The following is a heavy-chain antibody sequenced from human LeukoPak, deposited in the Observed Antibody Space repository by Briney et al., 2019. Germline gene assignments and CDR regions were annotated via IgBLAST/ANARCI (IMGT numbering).Heavy chain of an antibody. D-gene: IGHD3-10*01. CDR2: INHSGST. V-gene: IGHV4-34*01. Sequence: PSETLSLTCAVYGGSFSGYYWSWIRQPPGKGLEWIGEINHSGSTNYNPSLKSRVTISVDTSKNQFSLKLSSVTAADTAVYYCARHPPTYDYGSGSRNWFDPWGQGTLVTVSS. CDR1: GGSFSGYY. J-gene: IGHJ5*02. CDR3: ARHPPTYDYGSGSRNWFDP.